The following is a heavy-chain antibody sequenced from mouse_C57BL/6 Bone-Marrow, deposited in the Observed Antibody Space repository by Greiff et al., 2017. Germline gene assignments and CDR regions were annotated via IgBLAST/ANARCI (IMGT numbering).Heavy chain of an antibody. CDR2: SRNKANDYTT. Sequence: EVHLVESGGGLVQSGRSLRLSCATSGFTFSDFYMEWVRQAPGKGLEWIAASRNKANDYTTEYSASVKGRFIVSRDTSQSILYLQMNALRAEDTANYYWARDSIYYDYSWFAYLGQGTLVNVSA. V-gene: IGHV7-1*01. CDR3: ARDSIYYDYSWFAY. D-gene: IGHD2-4*01. J-gene: IGHJ3*01. CDR1: GFTFSDFY.